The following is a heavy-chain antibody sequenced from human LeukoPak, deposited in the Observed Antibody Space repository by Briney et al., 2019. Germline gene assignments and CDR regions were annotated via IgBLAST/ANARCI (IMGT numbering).Heavy chain of an antibody. J-gene: IGHJ4*02. D-gene: IGHD6-19*01. CDR1: GFTLTDYN. Sequence: GESLGLSCGASGFTLTDYNMHWVRQAPGKGLEYVAFIQYDGTTGYYADSVKGRFTMSRDRSKNMLYLQMNSLRREDTAVYYCARGAAVAVELWGQGTLVTVSS. CDR3: ARGAAVAVEL. V-gene: IGHV3-30*02. CDR2: IQYDGTTG.